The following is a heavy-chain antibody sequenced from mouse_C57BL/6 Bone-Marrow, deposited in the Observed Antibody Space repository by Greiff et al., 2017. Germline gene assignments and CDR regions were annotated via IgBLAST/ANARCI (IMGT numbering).Heavy chain of an antibody. CDR1: GYTFTSYW. CDR3: ARNYGVAY. V-gene: IGHV1-59*01. D-gene: IGHD1-1*01. CDR2: IDPSDSYT. J-gene: IGHJ3*01. Sequence: TSVKLSCKASGYTFTSYWMHWVKQRPGQGLEWIGVIDPSDSYTNYNQKFKGKATLTVDTSSSTAYMQLSSLTSEDSAVYYCARNYGVAYWGQGTLVTVSA.